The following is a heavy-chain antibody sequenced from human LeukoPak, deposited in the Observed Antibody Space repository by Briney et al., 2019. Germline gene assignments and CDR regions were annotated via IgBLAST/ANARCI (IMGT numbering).Heavy chain of an antibody. D-gene: IGHD1-26*01. CDR1: GFTFTTYS. J-gene: IGHJ4*02. CDR3: VVGALDY. Sequence: GGSLRLSCAASGFTFTTYSMNWVRQAPGKGLEWVSFVSSTSRFISYADSVKGRFTISRDNAKNSLYLQMNNLRAEDTAVYYCVVGALDYWGQGTLVTVSS. V-gene: IGHV3-21*01. CDR2: VSSTSRFI.